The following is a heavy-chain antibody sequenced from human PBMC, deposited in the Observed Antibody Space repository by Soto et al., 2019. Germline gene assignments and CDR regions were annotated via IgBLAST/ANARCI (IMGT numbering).Heavy chain of an antibody. V-gene: IGHV2-5*02. J-gene: IGHJ4*02. Sequence: QITLKESGPPLVKPTQTLTLTCTFSGFSLSTSGVGVGWIRQPPGKALEWLALIYWDDDKRYSPSLKSRLTITKDTSKNQVVLTMTNMDPVDTATYYCAHRSGSGYDFDYWGQGTLVTVSS. CDR1: GFSLSTSGVG. CDR2: IYWDDDK. D-gene: IGHD3-22*01. CDR3: AHRSGSGYDFDY.